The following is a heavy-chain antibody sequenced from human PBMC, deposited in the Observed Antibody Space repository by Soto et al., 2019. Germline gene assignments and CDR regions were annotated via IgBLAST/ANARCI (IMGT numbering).Heavy chain of an antibody. CDR1: GGSFTGDY. CDR3: ARDLPPYGGRRSPPTGALED. D-gene: IGHD2-15*01. J-gene: IGHJ4*02. CDR2: VFGNGAGTP. V-gene: IGHV4-4*07. Sequence: SETLSLTCSVSGGSFTGDYWSWIRQPAGKGLQWIGRVFGNGAGTPIYNSLLKSRARMSADPSKRQFSLTLTSVTAADTAVYYCARDLPPYGGRRSPPTGALEDWGQGIMVTV.